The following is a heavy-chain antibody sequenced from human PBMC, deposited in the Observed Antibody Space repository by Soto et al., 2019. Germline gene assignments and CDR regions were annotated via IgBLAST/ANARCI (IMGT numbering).Heavy chain of an antibody. V-gene: IGHV3-23*01. D-gene: IGHD4-17*01. Sequence: PGGSLRLSCAASGFTFSSYAMSWVRQAPGKGLEWVSAISGSGGSTYYADSVKGRFTISRDNSKNTLYLQMNSLRAEDTAVYYCAKCFGGATVTYYYYYMDVWGKGTTVTVSS. CDR2: ISGSGGST. CDR3: AKCFGGATVTYYYYYMDV. CDR1: GFTFSSYA. J-gene: IGHJ6*03.